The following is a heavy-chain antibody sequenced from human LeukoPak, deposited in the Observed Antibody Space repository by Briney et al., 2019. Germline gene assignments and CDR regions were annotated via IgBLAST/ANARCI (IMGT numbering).Heavy chain of an antibody. V-gene: IGHV3-15*01. CDR2: IKTKTEGGTT. CDR3: ANIFGGNSHRSDY. Sequence: GGSLRLSCAASGFTFSSYGMHWVRQAPGQGLEWLGRIKTKTEGGTTDYAAPVKCRFIISRDDSRDTLYLQMNSLKSDDTAVYYCANIFGGNSHRSDYWGQGTLVTVSS. D-gene: IGHD4-23*01. CDR1: GFTFSSYG. J-gene: IGHJ4*02.